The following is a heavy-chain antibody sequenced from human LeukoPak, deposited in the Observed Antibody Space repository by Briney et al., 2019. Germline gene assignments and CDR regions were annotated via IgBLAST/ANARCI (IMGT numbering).Heavy chain of an antibody. D-gene: IGHD3-22*01. J-gene: IGHJ5*02. CDR2: ITYSGST. CDR3: ARDLDDYDSTWFDP. V-gene: IGHV4-39*07. Sequence: PSETLSLTCTVSGGSISSSTYYWGWIRQPPGKGLMWIGSITYSGSTYYNPSLKSRVTISVDTSKNQFSLKLISVTAADTAVYYCARDLDDYDSTWFDPWGQGTLVTVSS. CDR1: GGSISSSTYY.